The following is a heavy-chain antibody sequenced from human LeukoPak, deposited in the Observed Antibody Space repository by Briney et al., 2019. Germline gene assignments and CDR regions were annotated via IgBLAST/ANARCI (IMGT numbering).Heavy chain of an antibody. D-gene: IGHD3-10*01. V-gene: IGHV4-59*01. CDR1: GGSISSYY. J-gene: IGHJ4*02. CDR3: ARSSVLWFGELGRDHYFDY. CDR2: IYYSGST. Sequence: SETLSLTCTVSGGSISSYYWSWIRQPPGKGLEWIGYIYYSGSTNYNPSLKSRVTISVDTSKNQFSLKLSSVTAADTAVYYCARSSVLWFGELGRDHYFDYRGQGTLVTVSS.